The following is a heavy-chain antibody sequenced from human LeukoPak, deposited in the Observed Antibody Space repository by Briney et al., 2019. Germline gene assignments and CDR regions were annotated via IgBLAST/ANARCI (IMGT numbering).Heavy chain of an antibody. CDR1: GYTLTDYY. CDR2: INPNDGDT. J-gene: IGHJ4*02. V-gene: IGHV1-2*02. Sequence: GASVKVSCKASGYTLTDYYMHWVPQAPGQGCEWMGWINPNDGDTNYAQKFQGRDTMTRDTSISTAHMEVSRLRSDDTAVYYCARANFLYCSSTTCLFDYWGQGTLVTVSS. D-gene: IGHD2-2*01. CDR3: ARANFLYCSSTTCLFDY.